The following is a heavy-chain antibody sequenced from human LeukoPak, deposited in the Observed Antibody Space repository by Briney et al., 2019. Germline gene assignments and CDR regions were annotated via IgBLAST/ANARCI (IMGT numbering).Heavy chain of an antibody. J-gene: IGHJ4*02. V-gene: IGHV4-61*02. CDR2: IYTSGST. CDR3: ASQDYGDHYFDY. D-gene: IGHD4-17*01. Sequence: PSETLSLTCTVSGGSISSGSYYWSWIRQPAGKGLEWIGRIYTSGSTNYNPSLKSRVTISVDTSKNQFSLKLSSVTAADTAVYYCASQDYGDHYFDYWGQGTLVTVSS. CDR1: GGSISSGSYY.